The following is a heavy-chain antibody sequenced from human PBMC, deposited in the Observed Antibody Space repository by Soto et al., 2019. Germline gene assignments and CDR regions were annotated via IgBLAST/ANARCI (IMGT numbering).Heavy chain of an antibody. Sequence: SLRLSGAASGFPFSTYSMNLVRQAPGEGLEWASDINRAGTSIFYADFARGRFTISRVNAKNSLYLQMDSQIYDDTATYYCARGPDWLDPWGQGTLVTVSS. J-gene: IGHJ5*02. CDR1: GFPFSTYS. V-gene: IGHV3-48*02. CDR3: ARGPDWLDP. D-gene: IGHD3-10*01. CDR2: INRAGTSI.